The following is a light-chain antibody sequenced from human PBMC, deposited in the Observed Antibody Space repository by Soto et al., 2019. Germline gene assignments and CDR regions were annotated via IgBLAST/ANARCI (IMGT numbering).Light chain of an antibody. V-gene: IGLV2-14*02. Sequence: QSALTQPASVSGSPGQSITISCTGTSSDVGSYNLVSWYQQHPGKAPKLMIYAVSNRPSGVSNRFSGSKSGNTASLTISGLQTEDEADYYCSSYTSRSTVVFGGGTQLTAL. CDR1: SSDVGSYNL. CDR3: SSYTSRSTVV. CDR2: AVS. J-gene: IGLJ2*01.